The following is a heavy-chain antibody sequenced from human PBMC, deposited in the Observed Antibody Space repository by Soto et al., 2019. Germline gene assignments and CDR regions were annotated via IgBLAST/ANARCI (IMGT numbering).Heavy chain of an antibody. CDR1: GYTFTSYY. V-gene: IGHV1-46*01. D-gene: IGHD3-9*01. CDR3: ARAPYFDVLTAPFDH. CDR2: INPSGGST. J-gene: IGHJ4*02. Sequence: ASVKVSCKASGYTFTSYYMHWVRQAPGQGLEWMGIINPSGGSTRYAQKFQGRVTMTRDTSTSTVYMELSSLRSEDTAVYYCARAPYFDVLTAPFDHWGQGALVTVSS.